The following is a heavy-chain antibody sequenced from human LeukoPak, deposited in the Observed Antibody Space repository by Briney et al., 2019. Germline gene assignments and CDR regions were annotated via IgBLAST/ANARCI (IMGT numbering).Heavy chain of an antibody. V-gene: IGHV4-61*02. CDR2: IYTSGST. Sequence: SQTLSLTCTVSGGSISSGSYYWSWIRQPAGKGLEWIGRIYTSGSTNYIPSLKSRVTISVDTSKNQFSLKLSSVTAADTAVYYCARGPLHELDYWGQGTLVTVSS. J-gene: IGHJ4*02. CDR3: ARGPLHELDY. CDR1: GGSISSGSYY. D-gene: IGHD2-15*01.